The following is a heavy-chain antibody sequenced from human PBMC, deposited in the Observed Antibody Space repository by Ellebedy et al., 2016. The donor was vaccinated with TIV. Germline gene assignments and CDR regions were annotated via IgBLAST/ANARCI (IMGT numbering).Heavy chain of an antibody. Sequence: PGGSLRLSCAASGFTLSNAWMNWVRQAPGKGLEWVGHVKRKIDGGTRDYAVPVRGRFTISRDDSKNMIYLQMNSLNTEDTGVYYCNADTVKTSDYGMDVWGQGTTVTVSS. CDR1: GFTLSNAW. CDR2: VKRKIDGGTR. J-gene: IGHJ6*02. V-gene: IGHV3-15*07. CDR3: NADTVKTSDYGMDV. D-gene: IGHD4-17*01.